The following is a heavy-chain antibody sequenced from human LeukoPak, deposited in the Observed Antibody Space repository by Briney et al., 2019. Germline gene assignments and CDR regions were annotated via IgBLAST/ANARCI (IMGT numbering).Heavy chain of an antibody. Sequence: GGSLRLSCAASGFSVSSNYLTWVRQAPGRGLEWVSVLYSGGSSQYAASVKGRFTFSRDNSKNTLYLQMNSLRAEDTAVYYCARVWEISFDSWGQGSLVTVSA. V-gene: IGHV3-53*01. CDR2: LYSGGSS. D-gene: IGHD3-16*02. CDR1: GFSVSSNY. CDR3: ARVWEISFDS. J-gene: IGHJ4*02.